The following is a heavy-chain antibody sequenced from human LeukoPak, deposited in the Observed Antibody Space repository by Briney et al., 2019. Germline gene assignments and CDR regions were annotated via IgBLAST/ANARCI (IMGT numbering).Heavy chain of an antibody. CDR2: IYYSGST. Sequence: SETLSLTCTVSGGSISSGDYYWSWIRQPPGKGLEWIGYIYYSGSTYYNPSLKSRVTISVDTSKNQFSPKLSSVTAADTAVYYCARDRGSIAVAGWFDPWGQGTLVTVSS. V-gene: IGHV4-30-4*08. D-gene: IGHD6-19*01. CDR3: ARDRGSIAVAGWFDP. CDR1: GGSISSGDYY. J-gene: IGHJ5*02.